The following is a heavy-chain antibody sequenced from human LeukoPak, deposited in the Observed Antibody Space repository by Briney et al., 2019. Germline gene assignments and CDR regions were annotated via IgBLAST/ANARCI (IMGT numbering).Heavy chain of an antibody. Sequence: GGSLRLSCAASGFSFSRYWMSWVRQAPGKRLEWVASIKQDGSEKDYVDSVKGRFTISRDNAKNSLYLQMNSLRAEDSVVYYCVRVEYSSSSLDYWGQGTLVTVSS. D-gene: IGHD6-6*01. V-gene: IGHV3-7*01. CDR1: GFSFSRYW. J-gene: IGHJ4*02. CDR2: IKQDGSEK. CDR3: VRVEYSSSSLDY.